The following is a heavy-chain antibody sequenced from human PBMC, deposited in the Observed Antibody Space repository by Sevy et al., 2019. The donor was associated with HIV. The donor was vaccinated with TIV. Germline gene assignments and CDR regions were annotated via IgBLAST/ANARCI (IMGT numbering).Heavy chain of an antibody. V-gene: IGHV1-24*01. CDR2: FDPEDGET. D-gene: IGHD3-22*01. J-gene: IGHJ4*02. CDR1: GYTLTQLS. Sequence: ASVKVSCKVSGYTLTQLSMHWVRQAPGKGLEWMGSFDPEDGETLYAQKFQGIVTMTEDTSTDTAYMELRSLRSEDTAVYYCATTQDYYDSSGSPFDYWGQGTLVTVSS. CDR3: ATTQDYYDSSGSPFDY.